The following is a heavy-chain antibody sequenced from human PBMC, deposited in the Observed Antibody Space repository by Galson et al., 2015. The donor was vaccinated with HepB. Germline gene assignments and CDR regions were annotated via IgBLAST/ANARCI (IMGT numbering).Heavy chain of an antibody. CDR2: INPSDGST. CDR1: GYSFTSYY. CDR3: ARTTHCSGGSCYWEFDS. J-gene: IGHJ4*02. V-gene: IGHV1-46*03. D-gene: IGHD2-15*01. Sequence: SVKVSCKASGYSFTSYYMQWVRQAPGQGLEWMGIINPSDGSTSYAQKFQGRVTMTRDTSTSTVYMELSSLRSEDTAVYYCARTTHCSGGSCYWEFDSWGQGTLVSVSS.